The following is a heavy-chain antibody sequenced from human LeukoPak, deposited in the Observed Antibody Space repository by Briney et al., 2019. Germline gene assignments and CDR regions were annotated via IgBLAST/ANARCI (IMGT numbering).Heavy chain of an antibody. Sequence: GGSLRLSCAASGFTFSSYAMSWVRQAPGKGLEWVSAISGSGGSTYYADSVKGRFTISRDNSKNTLYLQMNSLRAEDTAVYYRAKDGKASITIFGVVIGDYFDYWGQGTLVTVSS. CDR3: AKDGKASITIFGVVIGDYFDY. CDR1: GFTFSSYA. J-gene: IGHJ4*02. V-gene: IGHV3-23*01. D-gene: IGHD3-3*01. CDR2: ISGSGGST.